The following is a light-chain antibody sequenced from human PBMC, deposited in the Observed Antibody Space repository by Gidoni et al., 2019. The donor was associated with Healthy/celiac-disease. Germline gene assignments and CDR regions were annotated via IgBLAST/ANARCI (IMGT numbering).Light chain of an antibody. CDR2: LNSDGSH. Sequence: QLLLTQSPSAPASLGAAVKLTCTLSSGHSSYAIAWHPQQPEKGPRYLMKLNSDGSHSKGDGIPDRFSGSSSGAERYLTISSLQSEDEADYYCQTWGTGIRVFGGGTKLTVL. J-gene: IGLJ3*02. CDR3: QTWGTGIRV. V-gene: IGLV4-69*01. CDR1: SGHSSYA.